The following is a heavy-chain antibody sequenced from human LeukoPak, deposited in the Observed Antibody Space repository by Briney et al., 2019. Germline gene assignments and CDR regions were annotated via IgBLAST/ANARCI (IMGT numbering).Heavy chain of an antibody. J-gene: IGHJ4*02. V-gene: IGHV3-7*01. Sequence: GGSLRLSCTASGFTFGTYWMSWVRQAPGKGLEWVANIKQDGSEKYYVDSVKGRFTISRDNAKNSPYLQMNSLRAEDTAVYYSTRSPGGEWLDYWGQGTLVTVSS. CDR2: IKQDGSEK. CDR3: TRSPGGEWLDY. D-gene: IGHD3-16*01. CDR1: GFTFGTYW.